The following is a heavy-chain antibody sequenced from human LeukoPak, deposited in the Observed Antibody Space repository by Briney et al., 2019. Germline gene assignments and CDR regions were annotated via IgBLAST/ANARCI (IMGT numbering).Heavy chain of an antibody. CDR3: ARAAIPGTGKGGWLDP. D-gene: IGHD2-21*01. J-gene: IGHJ5*02. V-gene: IGHV4-59*01. Sequence: AETLSLTCSVSGGSISSYYWSWIRQTPGKALEWIGTVYYGGKTTYNPPLQGRAALPPDPSNHHLSLKVTSGTAADTGVDYCARAAIPGTGKGGWLDPWGQGTLVSVSS. CDR2: VYYGGKT. CDR1: GGSISSYY.